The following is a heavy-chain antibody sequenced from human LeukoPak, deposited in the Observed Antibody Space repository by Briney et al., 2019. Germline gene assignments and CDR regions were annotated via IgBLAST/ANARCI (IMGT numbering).Heavy chain of an antibody. J-gene: IGHJ4*02. V-gene: IGHV4-59*01. CDR3: ARDRGSSGWYGEGYFDY. Sequence: SETLSLTCTVSGGSISSYFWSWIRQPPGKGLEWIGHIYYSGRTNSSPSLKSRVTISVDTSKNQFSLILSSVTAADTAVYYCARDRGSSGWYGEGYFDYWGRGILVTVSP. D-gene: IGHD6-19*01. CDR1: GGSISSYF. CDR2: IYYSGRT.